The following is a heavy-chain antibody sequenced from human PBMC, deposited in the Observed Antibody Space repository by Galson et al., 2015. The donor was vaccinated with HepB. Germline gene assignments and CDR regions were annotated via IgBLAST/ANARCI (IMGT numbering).Heavy chain of an antibody. J-gene: IGHJ4*02. CDR2: INTDTGNP. CDR1: GYTFTTYA. Sequence: SVKVSCKASGYTFTTYAMNWVRQAPGHGLEGMGWINTDTGNPTYAQGFSGRFVFSLATSVSTAHLQISCLKAEDTAVDYWARGSPRNYQDRVGARWREVGYWGQGTLVTVSS. CDR3: ARGSPRNYQDRVGARWREVGY. V-gene: IGHV7-4-1*02. D-gene: IGHD4/OR15-4a*01.